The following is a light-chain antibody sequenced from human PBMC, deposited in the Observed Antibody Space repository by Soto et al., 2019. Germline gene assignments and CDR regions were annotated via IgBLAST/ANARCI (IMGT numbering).Light chain of an antibody. CDR2: EVS. V-gene: IGLV2-14*01. Sequence: QSVLTQPASVSGSPGQSITISCTGSSSDVGGYNYVSWYQQHPGKAPKLMVYEVSNRPTGVSNRFSGSKSGNTASLTISGLQAEDEADYYCNSFTTSSNFVFGTGTKFTVL. CDR1: SSDVGGYNY. CDR3: NSFTTSSNFV. J-gene: IGLJ1*01.